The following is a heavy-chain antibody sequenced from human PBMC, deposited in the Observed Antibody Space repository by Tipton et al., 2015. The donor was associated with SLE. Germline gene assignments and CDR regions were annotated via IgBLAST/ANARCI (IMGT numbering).Heavy chain of an antibody. CDR3: ARGAYCGGDCSFDY. J-gene: IGHJ4*01. Sequence: TLSLTCTVSGGSISSSSYYWGWIRQPPGKGLEWIGSIYYSGSTYYNPSLKSRVTISVDTSKNQFSLKLSSVTAADTAVYYCARGAYCGGDCSFDYWGQGTLVTVSS. D-gene: IGHD2-21*01. CDR1: GGSISSSSYY. CDR2: IYYSGST. V-gene: IGHV4-39*01.